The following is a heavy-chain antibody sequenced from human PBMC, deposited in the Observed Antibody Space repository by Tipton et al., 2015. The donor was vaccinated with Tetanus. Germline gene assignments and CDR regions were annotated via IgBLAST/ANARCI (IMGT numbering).Heavy chain of an antibody. J-gene: IGHJ4*02. CDR2: INPSGGGT. Sequence: QLVQSGPEVKKPGASVKLSCATSGFPFSRPFIHWVRQAPGHGLEWMGLINPSGGGTTYAQKFRDRVTITRDTATSTVYMELSSLTSDDTALYYCAGGDCTTPVGGGLTGACRWAPFEFWGQGVLVTVSS. V-gene: IGHV1-46*01. CDR3: AGGDCTTPVGGGLTGACRWAPFEF. D-gene: IGHD2-21*02. CDR1: GFPFSRPF.